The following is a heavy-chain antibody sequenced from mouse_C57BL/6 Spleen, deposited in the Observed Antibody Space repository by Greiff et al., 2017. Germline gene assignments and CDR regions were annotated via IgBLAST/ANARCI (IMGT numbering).Heavy chain of an antibody. CDR3: TTRGYAMDY. Sequence: EVQGVQPGAELVRPGASVKLSCTASGFNITDDYMHWVKQRPEQGLEWIGWIDPSNGDTEYAPKFKGKATLTVDTSSNTAYLQLSSLTSEYTAVYYCTTRGYAMDYWGQGTSVTVSS. CDR1: GFNITDDY. J-gene: IGHJ4*01. CDR2: IDPSNGDT. V-gene: IGHV14-4*01.